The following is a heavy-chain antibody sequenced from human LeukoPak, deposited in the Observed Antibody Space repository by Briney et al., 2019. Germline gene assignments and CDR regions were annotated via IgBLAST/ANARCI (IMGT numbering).Heavy chain of an antibody. D-gene: IGHD2-15*01. CDR3: TTRYCSGGSCPDY. J-gene: IGHJ4*02. CDR1: GFTFSNAW. Sequence: GGSLRHSCAASGFTFSNAWMNWVRQAPGKGLEWVGRIKSKTDGGTTDYAAPVKGRFTISRDDSKNTLYLQMNSLKTEDTAVYYCTTRYCSGGSCPDYWGQGTLVTVSS. CDR2: IKSKTDGGTT. V-gene: IGHV3-15*07.